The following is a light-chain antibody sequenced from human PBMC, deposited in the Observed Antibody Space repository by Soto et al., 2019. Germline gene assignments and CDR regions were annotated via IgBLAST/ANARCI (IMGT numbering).Light chain of an antibody. CDR3: QSYDSSLSGHV. CDR2: NNN. Sequence: QSVLTQPPSVSGAPGQRVTISCTGSSSNIGAGYGVHWYQHLPGTAPKLLIYNNNNRPSGVPDRFSGSKSGTSASLAITGLQAEDEADYYCQSYDSSLSGHVFGTGTQLTVL. V-gene: IGLV1-40*01. CDR1: SSNIGAGYG. J-gene: IGLJ1*01.